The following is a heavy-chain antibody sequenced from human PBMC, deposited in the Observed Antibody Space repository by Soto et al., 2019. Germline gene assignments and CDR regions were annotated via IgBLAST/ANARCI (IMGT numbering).Heavy chain of an antibody. CDR3: ARGCSSTSCNAGLDY. V-gene: IGHV4-34*01. Sequence: QVQLQQWGAGLLKPSETLSLTCAVYGGSFGGYYWSWIRQPPGKGLEWIGEINHSGSTNYNPSLKSRVTISVDTSKNQFSLKLSSVTAADTAVYYCARGCSSTSCNAGLDYWGQGTLVTVSS. CDR1: GGSFGGYY. D-gene: IGHD2-2*01. J-gene: IGHJ4*02. CDR2: INHSGST.